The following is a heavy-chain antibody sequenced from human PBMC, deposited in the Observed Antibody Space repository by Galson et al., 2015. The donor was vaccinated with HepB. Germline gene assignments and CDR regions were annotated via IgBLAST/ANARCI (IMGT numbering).Heavy chain of an antibody. D-gene: IGHD3-16*02. CDR3: ARVGVSKFGGALVVPYYFDY. J-gene: IGHJ4*02. V-gene: IGHV4-59*12. Sequence: ETLSLTCTASGGSMNDYYWTWIRQPPGKGLEWIGHVYYTGSTQYNPSLKSRVTISVDTSKNQFSLKLSSLTAADTAVYYCARVGVSKFGGALVVPYYFDYWGQGTLVTVSS. CDR1: GGSMNDYY. CDR2: VYYTGST.